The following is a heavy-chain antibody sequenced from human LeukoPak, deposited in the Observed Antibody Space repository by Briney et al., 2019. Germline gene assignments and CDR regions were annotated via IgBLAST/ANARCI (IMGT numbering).Heavy chain of an antibody. V-gene: IGHV3-53*01. CDR3: AKAWWNSHLGFDC. Sequence: PGGSLRLSCAASGFVVSSNYMNWVRQAPGKGLEWVSFIHNDGNTFYADSVKGRFTISRDNSKNTLYLQMNSLRTEDTAVYYCAKAWWNSHLGFDCWGQGTLVTVSS. J-gene: IGHJ4*02. CDR1: GFVVSSNY. CDR2: IHNDGNT. D-gene: IGHD2-15*01.